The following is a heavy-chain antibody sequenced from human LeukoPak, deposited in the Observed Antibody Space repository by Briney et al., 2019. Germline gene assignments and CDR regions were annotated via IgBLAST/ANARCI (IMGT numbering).Heavy chain of an antibody. CDR2: ISYDGSNK. Sequence: PGGSLRLSCAASGFTFSSYWMHWVRQAPGKGLEWVAVISYDGSNKYYADSVKGRFTISRDNSKNTLFLQMNSLRAEDTAVYYCAKDFGCSGGSCYPYYYYYYGMDVWGQGTTVTVSS. CDR1: GFTFSSYW. D-gene: IGHD2-15*01. V-gene: IGHV3-30*18. CDR3: AKDFGCSGGSCYPYYYYYYGMDV. J-gene: IGHJ6*02.